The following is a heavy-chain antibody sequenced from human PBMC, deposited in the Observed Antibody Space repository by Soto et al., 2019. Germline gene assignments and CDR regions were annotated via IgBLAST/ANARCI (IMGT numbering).Heavy chain of an antibody. D-gene: IGHD3-9*01. Sequence: SETLSLTCAVYGGSFSGYYWTWIRQPPGTGLEWIGEINHSGSTNYNPSLKSRVTISVDKSKNQFSLKLSSVTAADTAVYYCARDGYYDILTGRLYGMDVWGQGTTVT. V-gene: IGHV4-34*01. CDR3: ARDGYYDILTGRLYGMDV. J-gene: IGHJ6*02. CDR2: INHSGST. CDR1: GGSFSGYY.